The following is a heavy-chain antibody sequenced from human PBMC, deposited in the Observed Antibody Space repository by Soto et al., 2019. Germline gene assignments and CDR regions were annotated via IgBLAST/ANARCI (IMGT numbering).Heavy chain of an antibody. CDR2: ISGSGGST. CDR1: GLTFSSYA. J-gene: IGHJ5*02. Sequence: EVQLLESGGGLVQPGGSLRLSCAASGLTFSSYAMSWVRQAPGKGLEWVSAISGSGGSTYYADSVKGRFTISRDNSKNTLYLQMNSLRAEDTAVYYCAKDRSSSWYGENWFDPWGQGTLVTVSS. D-gene: IGHD6-13*01. CDR3: AKDRSSSWYGENWFDP. V-gene: IGHV3-23*01.